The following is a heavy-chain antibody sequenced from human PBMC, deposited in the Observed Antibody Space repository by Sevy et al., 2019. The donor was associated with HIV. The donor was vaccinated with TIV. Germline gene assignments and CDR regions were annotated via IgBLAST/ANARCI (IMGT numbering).Heavy chain of an antibody. V-gene: IGHV3-48*02. Sequence: GGSLRLSCAASGFTFSSYTMNWVRQAPGKGLEWVSYISSSSSTIYYADSVKGRFTISRDNAKNSLYLQMNSLRDEDTAVCFCARRFNIVGATHFDYWGQGTLVTVSS. CDR2: ISSSSSTI. D-gene: IGHD1-26*01. J-gene: IGHJ4*02. CDR3: ARRFNIVGATHFDY. CDR1: GFTFSSYT.